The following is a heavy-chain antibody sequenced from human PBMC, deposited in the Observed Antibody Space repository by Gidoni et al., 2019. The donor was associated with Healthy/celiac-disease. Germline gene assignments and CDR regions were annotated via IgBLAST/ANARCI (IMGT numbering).Heavy chain of an antibody. D-gene: IGHD5-18*01. J-gene: IGHJ4*02. Sequence: EVQLVQSGGGLVKPGGSLRPSGAASGFTSSSYSMNWVRQAPGKGLEWVSSISSSSSYIYYADSVKGRFTISRDNAKNSLYLQMNSLRAEDTAVYYCARVKRDGYSLFDYWGQGTLVTVSS. CDR2: ISSSSSYI. V-gene: IGHV3-21*01. CDR1: GFTSSSYS. CDR3: ARVKRDGYSLFDY.